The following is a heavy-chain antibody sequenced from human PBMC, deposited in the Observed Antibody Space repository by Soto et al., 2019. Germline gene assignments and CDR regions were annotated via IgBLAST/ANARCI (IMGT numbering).Heavy chain of an antibody. CDR2: ISVSGIST. D-gene: IGHD3-22*01. V-gene: IGHV3-23*01. J-gene: IGHJ4*02. CDR1: GFTFTNAW. CDR3: VKGSSDYYYEY. Sequence: GGSLRLSCAASGFTFTNAWINWVRQAPGKGLEWVSTISVSGISTYFADSVKGRFTIFRDDSKNALYLQMNSLRAEDTAVYYCVKGSSDYYYEYWGQGTLVTVSS.